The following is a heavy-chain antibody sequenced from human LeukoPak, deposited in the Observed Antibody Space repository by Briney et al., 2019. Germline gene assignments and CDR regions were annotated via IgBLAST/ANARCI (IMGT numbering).Heavy chain of an antibody. V-gene: IGHV5-51*01. CDR3: ATDLYGDSFDY. CDR2: IYPGDSDT. Sequence: KPGGSLRLSXKGSGYSFTSYWIGWVRQMPGKGLEWMGIIYPGDSDTRYSPSFQGQVTISADKSISTAYLQWSSLKASDTAMYYCATDLYGDSFDYWGQGTLVTVSS. J-gene: IGHJ4*02. CDR1: GYSFTSYW. D-gene: IGHD4-17*01.